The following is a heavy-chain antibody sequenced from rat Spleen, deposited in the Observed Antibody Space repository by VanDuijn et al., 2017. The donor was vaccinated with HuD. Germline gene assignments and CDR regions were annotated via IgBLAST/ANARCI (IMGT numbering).Heavy chain of an antibody. CDR3: ARGFYGYTY. J-gene: IGHJ2*01. D-gene: IGHD1-9*01. V-gene: IGHV2S1*01. CDR1: GFSLTSYH. CDR2: MKYDGDT. Sequence: QVQLKESGPGLVQPSQTLSLTCTVSGFSLTSYHVSWVRQPPGKGLEWMGRMKYDGDTYYNLPLKSRLSISRDTSKSQVFLKMNSLQTEDTAMYFCARGFYGYTYWGQGVMVTVSS.